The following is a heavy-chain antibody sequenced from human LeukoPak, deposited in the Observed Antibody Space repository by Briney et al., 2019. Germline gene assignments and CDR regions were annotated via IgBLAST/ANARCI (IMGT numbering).Heavy chain of an antibody. CDR2: IYYSGST. CDR1: GGSISSGGYY. Sequence: PSETLSLTCTVSGGSISSGGYYWSWIRQHPGKGLEWIGYIYYSGSTYYNPSLKSRVTISVDTSKNQFSLKLSSVTAADTAVYYCAREQMATIDYWGQGTLVTVSS. D-gene: IGHD5-24*01. V-gene: IGHV4-31*03. J-gene: IGHJ4*02. CDR3: AREQMATIDY.